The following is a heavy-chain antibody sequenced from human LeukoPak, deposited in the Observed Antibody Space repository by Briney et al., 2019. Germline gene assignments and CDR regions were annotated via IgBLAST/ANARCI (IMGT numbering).Heavy chain of an antibody. J-gene: IGHJ4*02. Sequence: GGSLRLSCAASGFTFSSYGLNWVRQAPGKGLEWLSYISTSTSITTSVYYAESVKGRFTVSRDNAKNSVYLQMNSLRDEDTAVYYCARDRGSSWYVDYWGQGTLVTVSS. V-gene: IGHV3-48*02. D-gene: IGHD6-13*01. CDR2: ISTSTSITTSV. CDR1: GFTFSSYG. CDR3: ARDRGSSWYVDY.